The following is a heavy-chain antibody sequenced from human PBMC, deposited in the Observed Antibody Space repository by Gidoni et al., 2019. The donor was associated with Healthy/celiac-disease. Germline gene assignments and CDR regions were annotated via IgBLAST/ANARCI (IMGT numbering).Heavy chain of an antibody. CDR2: IYYSGST. V-gene: IGHV4-39*01. CDR3: ARGRSGSYYYGFVGAFDI. CDR1: GGSISSSSYY. J-gene: IGHJ3*02. Sequence: QLQLQESGPGLVKPSETLSLTCTVSGGSISSSSYYWGWIRQPPGKGLEWIGSIYYSGSTYYNPSLKSRVTISVDTSKNQFSLKLSSVTAADTAVYYCARGRSGSYYYGFVGAFDIWGQGTMVTVSS. D-gene: IGHD1-26*01.